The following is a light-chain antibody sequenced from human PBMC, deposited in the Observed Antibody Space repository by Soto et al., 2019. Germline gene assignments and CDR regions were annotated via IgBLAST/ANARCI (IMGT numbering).Light chain of an antibody. CDR3: SSYTGRSTVI. Sequence: QSALTQPASVSGSPGQSITISCTGTNNDVGGFNFVSWYQQHPGKVPKLLIYDVDDRPSGVSNRFSGSSSGNTASLTISGLQAEDEADYYYSSYTGRSTVIFGGGTKLTVL. J-gene: IGLJ2*01. CDR2: DVD. V-gene: IGLV2-14*03. CDR1: NNDVGGFNF.